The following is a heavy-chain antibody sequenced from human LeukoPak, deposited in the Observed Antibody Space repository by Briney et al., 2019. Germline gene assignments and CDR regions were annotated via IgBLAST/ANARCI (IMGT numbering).Heavy chain of an antibody. CDR1: GFTFSSYG. D-gene: IGHD3-10*01. CDR2: IRYDGSNK. J-gene: IGHJ6*03. CDR3: AKDRGGGSGSLTYYYYYMDV. V-gene: IGHV3-30*02. Sequence: GGSLRLSCAASGFTFSSYGMHWVRQAPGKGLEWVAFIRYDGSNKYYADSVKGRFTISRDNSKNTLYLQMNSLRAEDTAVYYCAKDRGGGSGSLTYYYYYMDVWGKGTTVTISS.